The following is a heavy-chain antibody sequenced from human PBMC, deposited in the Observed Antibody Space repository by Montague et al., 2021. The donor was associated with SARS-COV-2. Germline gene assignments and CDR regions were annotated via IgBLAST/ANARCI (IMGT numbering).Heavy chain of an antibody. CDR1: GGSLSTYY. V-gene: IGHV4-59*08. CDR3: ARNAYNHYGLDV. CDR2: IDDSGTT. J-gene: IGHJ6*02. Sequence: SETLSLTCSVSGGSLSTYYWSWIRQPPGKGLEWIGYIDDSGTTRXNPSLRSRATISLDLSKNQFSLDLNSVTAADTAVYYCARNAYNHYGLDVWGQGTTATVSS.